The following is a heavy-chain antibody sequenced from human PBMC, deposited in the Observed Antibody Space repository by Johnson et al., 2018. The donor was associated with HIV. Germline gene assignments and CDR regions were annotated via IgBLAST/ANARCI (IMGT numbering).Heavy chain of an antibody. D-gene: IGHD2-15*01. CDR1: GFTFSSYG. CDR2: TSNDGSNK. V-gene: IGHV3-30*03. J-gene: IGHJ3*02. Sequence: QVQLVESGGGVVQPGRSLRVSCAASGFTFSSYGMHWVRQAPGKGLEWVAVTSNDGSNKYYADSVKGRFTIYRDNFKNTLYLQMNSLRAEDTAVYYCARDRSRQLLLTSDAFDIWGQGTMVTVSS. CDR3: ARDRSRQLLLTSDAFDI.